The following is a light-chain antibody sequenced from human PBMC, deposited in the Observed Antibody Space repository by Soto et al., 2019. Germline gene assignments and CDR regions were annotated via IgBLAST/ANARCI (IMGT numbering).Light chain of an antibody. J-gene: IGLJ1*01. Sequence: QSALTQPASVSGSPGQSITISCTGTSSDVGDYNYVSWYQQHPGKAPKLMIYDVSNRPSGVSNRFSGSKSGNTASLTISGLQAEDEADYYCSSYTSSSTLYVFGTGTKVTVL. CDR1: SSDVGDYNY. CDR2: DVS. CDR3: SSYTSSSTLYV. V-gene: IGLV2-14*01.